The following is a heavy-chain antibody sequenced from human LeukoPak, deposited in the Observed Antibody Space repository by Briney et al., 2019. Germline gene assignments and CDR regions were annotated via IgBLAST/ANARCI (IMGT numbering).Heavy chain of an antibody. V-gene: IGHV3-21*01. CDR1: GFTFSSYS. Sequence: AGGSLRLSCAASGFTFSSYSMNWVRQAPGKGLEWVSSISSSSSDIYYADSVKGRLTISRDNAKNSLYMQMNSLRAEDTAVYYCARDPHGVGYGDYVVKEDYYYYMDVWGKGTAVTDSS. CDR2: ISSSSSDI. D-gene: IGHD4-17*01. CDR3: ARDPHGVGYGDYVVKEDYYYYMDV. J-gene: IGHJ6*03.